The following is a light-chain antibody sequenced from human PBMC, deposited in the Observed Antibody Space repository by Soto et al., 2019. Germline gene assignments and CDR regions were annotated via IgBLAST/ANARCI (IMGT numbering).Light chain of an antibody. CDR2: EAS. V-gene: IGKV1-5*03. Sequence: DIQLTQSPSTLSASVGDRVTITCRASQMIGIALGWYQQKAGQPPELRIYEASSLQSGVPSRFSGSASATVFTLTISSLQPDDFATYYCQQYNTSLTFGQGTKVDIK. CDR3: QQYNTSLT. J-gene: IGKJ1*01. CDR1: QMIGIA.